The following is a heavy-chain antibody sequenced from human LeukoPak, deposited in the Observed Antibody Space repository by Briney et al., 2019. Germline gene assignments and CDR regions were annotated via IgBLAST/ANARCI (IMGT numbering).Heavy chain of an antibody. CDR1: GDSMNSHY. V-gene: IGHV4-59*11. CDR2: IHSSGRT. J-gene: IGHJ4*02. CDR3: ARGFLTETTLFIGD. Sequence: SETLSLTCDVSGDSMNSHYWSWIRQSPGKGLKCIAYIHSSGRTNQNPSLKSRVTLSLDTSKNQFSLTLNSVTAAETAVYYCARGFLTETTLFIGDWGQGTLVTVSS. D-gene: IGHD3-10*02.